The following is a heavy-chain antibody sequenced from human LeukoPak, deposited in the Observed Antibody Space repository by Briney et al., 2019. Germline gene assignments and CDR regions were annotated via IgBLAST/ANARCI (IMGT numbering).Heavy chain of an antibody. V-gene: IGHV1-2*02. CDR1: EYTFAGYY. CDR3: ARQPGDYNY. CDR2: VNPNSGDT. Sequence: ASVKVSCKASEYTFAGYYIHWVRQAPGQGLEWMGWVNPNSGDTNYAQKLQGRVTMTRDASISTAYMELSGLRSDDTAVYYCARQPGDYNYWGQGTLVTVSS. D-gene: IGHD3-10*01. J-gene: IGHJ4*02.